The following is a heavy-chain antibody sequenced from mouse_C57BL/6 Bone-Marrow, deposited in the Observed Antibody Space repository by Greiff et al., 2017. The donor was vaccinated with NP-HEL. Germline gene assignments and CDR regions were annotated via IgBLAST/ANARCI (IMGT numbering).Heavy chain of an antibody. Sequence: EVQLQESGPELVKPGASVKIPCKASGYTFTDYNMDWVKQSHGKSLEWIGDINPNNGGTIYNQKFKGKATLTVDKSSSTAYMELRSLTSEDTAVYYCARFLRSSDWYFDVWGTGTTVTVSS. CDR2: INPNNGGT. V-gene: IGHV1-18*01. CDR3: ARFLRSSDWYFDV. J-gene: IGHJ1*03. D-gene: IGHD1-1*01. CDR1: GYTFTDYN.